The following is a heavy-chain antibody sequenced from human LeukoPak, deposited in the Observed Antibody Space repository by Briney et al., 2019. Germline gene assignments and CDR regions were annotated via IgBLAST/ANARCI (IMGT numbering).Heavy chain of an antibody. CDR1: RLAVSGNY. CDR3: GISQTWDHLCES. Sequence: GGSRTPSCAPSRLAVSGNYMTWVRHPKAEGLDWISLISINTNPFYADSVRGRLTISRDTCKDTLVLHMNRLGDEDSAVYFWGISQTWDHLCESWGQGTLVTVSS. CDR2: ISINTNP. V-gene: IGHV3-53*03. J-gene: IGHJ5*02. D-gene: IGHD1-26*01.